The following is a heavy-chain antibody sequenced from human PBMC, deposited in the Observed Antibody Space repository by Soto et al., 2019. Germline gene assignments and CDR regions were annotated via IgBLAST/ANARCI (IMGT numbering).Heavy chain of an antibody. CDR3: ARVGYYDSSGPFDF. J-gene: IGHJ4*02. Sequence: GGSLRLSCAASGFTVSSNYMSWVRQAPGKGLEWVSVIYSGGSTYYADSVKGRFTISRDNSKNTLYLQMNSLRAEDTAVYYCARVGYYDSSGPFDFWGQGTLVTVSS. CDR2: IYSGGST. D-gene: IGHD3-22*01. V-gene: IGHV3-53*01. CDR1: GFTVSSNY.